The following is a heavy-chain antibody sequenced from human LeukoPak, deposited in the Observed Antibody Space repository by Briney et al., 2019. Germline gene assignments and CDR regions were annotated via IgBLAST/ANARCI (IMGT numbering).Heavy chain of an antibody. J-gene: IGHJ4*02. Sequence: QPGRSLGLSCTASGFNFGDYAVSWVRQAPGKGLEWVSFIRTKAHGGTTENAASVRGRFTLSRDDSKSIAYLQMNSLKTEDTGVYYCTRGQLAVVGTMIDYWGQGTLVTVSS. CDR2: IRTKAHGGTT. D-gene: IGHD6-19*01. CDR3: TRGQLAVVGTMIDY. CDR1: GFNFGDYA. V-gene: IGHV3-49*04.